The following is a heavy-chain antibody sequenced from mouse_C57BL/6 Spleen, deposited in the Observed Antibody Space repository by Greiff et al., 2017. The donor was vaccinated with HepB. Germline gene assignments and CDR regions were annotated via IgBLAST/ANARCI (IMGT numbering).Heavy chain of an antibody. CDR2: IWSGGST. J-gene: IGHJ1*03. CDR3: AIYGNSWYFDV. Sequence: QVQLKESGPGLVQPSQSLSITCTVSGFSLTSYGVHWVRQSPGKGLEWLGVIWSGGSTDYNAAFISRLSISKDNSKSQVFFKMNSLQADDTAIYYCAIYGNSWYFDVWGTGTTVTVSS. D-gene: IGHD2-1*01. CDR1: GFSLTSYG. V-gene: IGHV2-2*01.